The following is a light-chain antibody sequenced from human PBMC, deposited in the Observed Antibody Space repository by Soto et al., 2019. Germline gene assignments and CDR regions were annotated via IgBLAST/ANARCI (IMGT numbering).Light chain of an antibody. CDR2: DAS. V-gene: IGKV3-11*01. CDR3: QQRSNWNT. J-gene: IGKJ5*01. Sequence: EIVLTQSPATLSLSPGERATLSCRASQSVSSYLAWYQQKPGQAPRLLIYDASNRATGIPGRFSGSGSGTDFTLTISSLEPEDFAVYYCQQRSNWNTFGQGTRLEIK. CDR1: QSVSSY.